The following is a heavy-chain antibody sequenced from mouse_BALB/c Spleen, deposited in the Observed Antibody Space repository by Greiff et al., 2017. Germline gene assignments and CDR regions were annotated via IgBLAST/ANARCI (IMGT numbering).Heavy chain of an antibody. CDR1: GFSLTSYG. Sequence: VKLQESGPGLVAPSQSLSITCTVSGFSLTSYGVHWVRQPPGKGLEWLGVIWAGGSTNYNSALMSRLSISKDNSKSQVFLKMNSLQTDDTAMYYCARGLRRGMDYWGQGTSVTVSS. D-gene: IGHD2-2*01. CDR2: IWAGGST. J-gene: IGHJ4*01. CDR3: ARGLRRGMDY. V-gene: IGHV2-9*02.